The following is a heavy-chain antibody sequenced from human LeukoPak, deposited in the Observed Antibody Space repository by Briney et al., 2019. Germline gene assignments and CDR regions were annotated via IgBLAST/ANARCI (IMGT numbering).Heavy chain of an antibody. Sequence: GESLKISCKGSGYSFTSYCIGWVRQMPGKGLEWMGIIYPGDSDTRYSPSFQGQVTISADKSISTAYLQWSSLKASDTAMYYCARRSYGSGSYSHVDYWGQGTLVTVSS. CDR2: IYPGDSDT. CDR1: GYSFTSYC. D-gene: IGHD3-10*01. V-gene: IGHV5-51*01. CDR3: ARRSYGSGSYSHVDY. J-gene: IGHJ4*02.